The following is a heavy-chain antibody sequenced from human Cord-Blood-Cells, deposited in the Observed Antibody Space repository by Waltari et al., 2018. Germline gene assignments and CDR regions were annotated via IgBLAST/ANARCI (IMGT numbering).Heavy chain of an antibody. CDR1: GYSISSGYY. D-gene: IGHD1-26*01. V-gene: IGHV4-38-2*01. Sequence: QVQLQESGPGLVKPSETLSLTCAVSGYSISSGYYWGWIRQPPGKGLEWIGSIFHSGSTSHDASPKSRVTISVDTSKDQFHLKWSSVAAADTAVYYCAEQKPGSYYAFDIWGQGTMVTVSS. J-gene: IGHJ3*02. CDR3: AEQKPGSYYAFDI. CDR2: IFHSGST.